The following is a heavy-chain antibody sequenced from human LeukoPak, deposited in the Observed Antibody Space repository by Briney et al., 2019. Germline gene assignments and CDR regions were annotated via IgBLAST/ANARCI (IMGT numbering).Heavy chain of an antibody. V-gene: IGHV4-34*01. D-gene: IGHD5-12*01. CDR3: ASRGIVATDVRY. CDR1: GGSFSGYY. J-gene: IGHJ4*02. CDR2: INHSGST. Sequence: SETLSLTCAVYGGSFSGYYWSWIRQPPGKGLEWIGEINHSGSTNYNPSLKSRVTISVDTSKNQFSLKLSSVTAAGTAVYYCASRGIVATDVRYWGQGTLVTVSS.